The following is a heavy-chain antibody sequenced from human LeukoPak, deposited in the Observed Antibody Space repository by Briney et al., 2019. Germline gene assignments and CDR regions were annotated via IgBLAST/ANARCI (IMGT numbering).Heavy chain of an antibody. J-gene: IGHJ4*02. D-gene: IGHD1-1*01. CDR1: GFTFSDYS. Sequence: GGSLRHSCAASGFTFSDYSMNWVRQAPGKGLEWISYVGISSGNTKYADSVKGRFTISGDSARNSLYLQMSSLRVEDTAVYYCARDHNYAFDNWGQGTLVTVSS. V-gene: IGHV3-48*04. CDR2: VGISSGNT. CDR3: ARDHNYAFDN.